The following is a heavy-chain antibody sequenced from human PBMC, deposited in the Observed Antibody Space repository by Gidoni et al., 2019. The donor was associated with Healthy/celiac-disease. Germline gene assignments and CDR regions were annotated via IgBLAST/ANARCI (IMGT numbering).Heavy chain of an antibody. J-gene: IGHJ4*02. D-gene: IGHD2-15*01. Sequence: EVQLVESGGGLVQPGGSLNLSCAASGFTFSGSAMHWVRQASGKGLEWVGRIRSKANSYATAYAASVKGRFTISRDDSKNTAYLQMNSLKTEDTAVYYCTRRDCSGGSCRDYWGQGTLVTVSS. V-gene: IGHV3-73*02. CDR2: IRSKANSYAT. CDR1: GFTFSGSA. CDR3: TRRDCSGGSCRDY.